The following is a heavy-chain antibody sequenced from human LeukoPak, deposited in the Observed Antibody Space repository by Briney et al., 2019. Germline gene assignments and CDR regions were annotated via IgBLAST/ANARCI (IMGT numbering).Heavy chain of an antibody. J-gene: IGHJ4*02. CDR3: ACTPYSFTFDY. CDR1: GGSISSYY. Sequence: SETLSLTCTVSGGSISSYYWSWIRQPPGKGLEWIGYIYYSGSTNYNPSLKSRVTISVDKSKNQFSLNLNSVTAADTAVYYCACTPYSFTFDYWSPGSLVTVSS. D-gene: IGHD2-8*01. CDR2: IYYSGST. V-gene: IGHV4-59*12.